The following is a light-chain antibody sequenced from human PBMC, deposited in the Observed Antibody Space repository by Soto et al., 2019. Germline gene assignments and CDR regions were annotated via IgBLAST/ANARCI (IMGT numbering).Light chain of an antibody. CDR3: SSYSSSDTSYV. CDR1: SSDVGRYNY. V-gene: IGLV2-14*03. Sequence: QSALTQPASVSGSPGQSITISCTGTSSDVGRYNYVSWYQQHPGKAPKLMIYDVSNRPSGFANRFSGSKSGNTASLIISGLQAEDEADYYCSSYSSSDTSYVFGTGTKLTVL. J-gene: IGLJ1*01. CDR2: DVS.